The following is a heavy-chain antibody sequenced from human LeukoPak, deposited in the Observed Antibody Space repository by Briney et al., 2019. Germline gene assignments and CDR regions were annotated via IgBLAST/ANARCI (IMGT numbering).Heavy chain of an antibody. D-gene: IGHD6-13*01. CDR1: GYSISSGYY. J-gene: IGHJ4*02. V-gene: IGHV4-38-2*02. Sequence: PSETLSLTCTVSGYSISSGYYWGWIRQPPGKGLEWIGSIYHSGSTYYNPSLKSRVTISVDTSKNQFSLKLSSVTAADTAVYYCARFKGSSWNAGPLWDYWGQGTLVTVSS. CDR2: IYHSGST. CDR3: ARFKGSSWNAGPLWDY.